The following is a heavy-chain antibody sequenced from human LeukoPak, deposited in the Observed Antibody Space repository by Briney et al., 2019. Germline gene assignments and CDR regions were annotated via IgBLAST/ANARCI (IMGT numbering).Heavy chain of an antibody. V-gene: IGHV3-30*03. CDR1: GFTFSSYG. D-gene: IGHD6-13*01. J-gene: IGHJ4*02. CDR2: ISYDGSNK. Sequence: GGSLRLSCAASGFTFSSYGMHWVRQAPGKGLEWVAVISYDGSNKYYADSVKGRFTISRDNSKNTLYLQMNSLKTEDTAVYYCTTDAKAAFEWGQGTLVTVSS. CDR3: TTDAKAAFE.